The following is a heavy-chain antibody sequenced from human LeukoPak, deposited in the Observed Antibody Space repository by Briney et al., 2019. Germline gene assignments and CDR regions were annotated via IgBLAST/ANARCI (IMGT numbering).Heavy chain of an antibody. Sequence: PGGSLRLSCAASGSTFSNYWMTWVRQAPGKGLELVANIKQDGSEKYYVDSVKGRFTISRDNAKNSLYLQMNSLRAEDTAVYYCARNQRRLDYWGQGTLVTVSS. V-gene: IGHV3-7*01. CDR3: ARNQRRLDY. CDR2: IKQDGSEK. CDR1: GSTFSNYW. D-gene: IGHD1-14*01. J-gene: IGHJ4*02.